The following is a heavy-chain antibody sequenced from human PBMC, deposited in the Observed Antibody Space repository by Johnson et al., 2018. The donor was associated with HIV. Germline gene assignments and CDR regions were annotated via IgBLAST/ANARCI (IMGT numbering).Heavy chain of an antibody. CDR3: AKSPGKDHGGNSGGFDI. J-gene: IGHJ3*02. CDR1: GFTFNNYG. CDR2: IRYDGSNN. D-gene: IGHD4/OR15-4a*01. Sequence: QVQLVESGGGVVQPGRSLRLSCAASGFTFNNYGMHWVRQAPGKGLEWVAFIRYDGSNNYYADSVQGRFTISRDNSKNTLYLQMNSLRAEDTAVYYCAKSPGKDHGGNSGGFDIWGQGTMVTVSS. V-gene: IGHV3-30*02.